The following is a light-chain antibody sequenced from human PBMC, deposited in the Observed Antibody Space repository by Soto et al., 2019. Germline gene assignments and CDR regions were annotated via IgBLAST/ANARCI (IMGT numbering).Light chain of an antibody. J-gene: IGKJ2*01. V-gene: IGKV1-5*01. Sequence: IQMTQSPSTLSASVGDRVTITCRASQSINKWVAWFQQKSGRAPKLLIYDAATLQSGVPSRFSGTGSGTDFSLTISSLQPEDFATYSCQQYTIGYTFGQGTRLDIK. CDR2: DAA. CDR3: QQYTIGYT. CDR1: QSINKW.